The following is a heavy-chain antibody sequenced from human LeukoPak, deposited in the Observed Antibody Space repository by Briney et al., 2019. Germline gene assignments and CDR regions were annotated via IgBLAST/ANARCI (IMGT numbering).Heavy chain of an antibody. CDR3: ATFLEASGSYYYYYMDV. CDR1: NAFITSGSYY. V-gene: IGHV4-61*09. Sequence: SETLSLTCAVSNAFITSGSYYWTWIRQSAGKGLEWIGHIYTNGSTTYNPSLKSRVTVSVDTSKNQFSLKLTSVTAADTAVYYCATFLEASGSYYYYYMDVWGKGTTVTVSS. CDR2: IYTNGST. D-gene: IGHD3-10*01. J-gene: IGHJ6*03.